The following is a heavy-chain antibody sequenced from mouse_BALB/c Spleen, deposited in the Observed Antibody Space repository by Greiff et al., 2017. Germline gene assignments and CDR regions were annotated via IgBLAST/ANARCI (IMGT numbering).Heavy chain of an antibody. J-gene: IGHJ4*01. D-gene: IGHD2-2*01. CDR3: ASDGYYDAMDY. CDR2: INSNGGST. V-gene: IGHV5-6-3*01. Sequence: EVQLQQSGGGLVQPGGSLKLSCAASGFTFSSYGMSWVRQTPDKRLELVATINSNGGSTYYPDSVKGRFTISRDNAKNTLYLQMSSLKSEDTAMYYCASDGYYDAMDYWGQGTSVTVSS. CDR1: GFTFSSYG.